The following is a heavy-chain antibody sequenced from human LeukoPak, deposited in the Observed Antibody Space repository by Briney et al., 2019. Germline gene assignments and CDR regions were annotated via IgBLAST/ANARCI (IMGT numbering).Heavy chain of an antibody. CDR2: INHSGST. Sequence: SETLSLTCGGSGGSFSGSFWSWIRQPPGKGLEWIGEINHSGSTNYNPSLKSRVTISVDTSKNQFSLKLSSVTAADTAVYYCATSGATTATTWGGNWFDPWGQGALVTVSS. CDR3: ATSGATTATTWGGNWFDP. J-gene: IGHJ5*02. D-gene: IGHD4-17*01. CDR1: GGSFSGSF. V-gene: IGHV4-34*01.